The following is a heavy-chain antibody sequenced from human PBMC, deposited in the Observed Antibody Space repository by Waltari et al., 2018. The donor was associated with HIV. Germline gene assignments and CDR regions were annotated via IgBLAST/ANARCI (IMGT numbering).Heavy chain of an antibody. CDR1: GGTFSSYA. J-gene: IGHJ3*02. V-gene: IGHV1-69*04. Sequence: QVQLVQSGAEVKKPGSSVKVSCKASGGTFSSYAISWVRPAPGQGLEWMGRIIPSLGIANYAQKCQGRVTITADRSTSTAYMELSSLRSEDTAVYYCAGGVPAATGDAFDIWGQGTMVTVSS. CDR3: AGGVPAATGDAFDI. CDR2: IIPSLGIA. D-gene: IGHD2-2*01.